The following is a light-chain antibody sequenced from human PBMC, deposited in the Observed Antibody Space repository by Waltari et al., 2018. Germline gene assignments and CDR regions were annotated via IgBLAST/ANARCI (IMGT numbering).Light chain of an antibody. V-gene: IGKV1-39*01. CDR2: AAS. Sequence: DIQMTQSPSSLSSSVGDRLTHTCRASQNILTYVNWYKQKPGKAPKLLIYAASSLEDGVPLRFSGSGSGTHFTLTISGLQPEDLATYYCQQCHSTPYTFGQGTKLEI. CDR1: QNILTY. J-gene: IGKJ2*01. CDR3: QQCHSTPYT.